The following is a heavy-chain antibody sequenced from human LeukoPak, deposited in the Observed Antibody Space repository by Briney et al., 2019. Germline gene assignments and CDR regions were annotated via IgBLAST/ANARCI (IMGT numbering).Heavy chain of an antibody. CDR1: GFSFSTYA. Sequence: PGGSLRLSCAASGFSFSTYAMTWVRQAPGKGLEWVANVKQDGSEKYYVDSVKGRFTISRDNAKNSLYLQMNSLRAEDTAVYYCAKEGADPILTYDSWGQGALVTVSS. CDR2: VKQDGSEK. D-gene: IGHD2-2*02. V-gene: IGHV3-7*01. CDR3: AKEGADPILTYDS. J-gene: IGHJ5*01.